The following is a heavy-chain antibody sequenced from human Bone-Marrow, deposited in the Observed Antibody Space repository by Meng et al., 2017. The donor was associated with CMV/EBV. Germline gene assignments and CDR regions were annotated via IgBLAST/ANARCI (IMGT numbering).Heavy chain of an antibody. J-gene: IGHJ6*01. CDR1: GGTFSSYA. Sequence: SVKVSCKASGGTFSSYAISWVRQAPGQGLEWMGGIIPIFGTANYAQKFQGRVTITTDESTSTAYMELRSLRSDDTAVYYCARARITIFGVVIISHYYYYYGMDVWGQGTTVTVSS. CDR3: ARARITIFGVVIISHYYYYYGMDV. D-gene: IGHD3-3*01. CDR2: IIPIFGTA. V-gene: IGHV1-69*05.